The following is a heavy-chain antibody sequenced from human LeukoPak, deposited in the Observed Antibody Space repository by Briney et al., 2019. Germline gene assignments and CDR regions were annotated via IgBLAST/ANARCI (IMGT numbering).Heavy chain of an antibody. CDR1: GFTFSSYW. Sequence: GGSLRLSCAASGFTFSSYWMSWVRQAPGKGLEWVANIKQDGSEKYYVDSVKGRFTISRDNAKNSLYLQMNSLRAKDTAVYYCARDEVAYYYDSSGYLGGWYFDYWGQGTLVTVSS. CDR3: ARDEVAYYYDSSGYLGGWYFDY. CDR2: IKQDGSEK. V-gene: IGHV3-7*01. D-gene: IGHD3-22*01. J-gene: IGHJ4*02.